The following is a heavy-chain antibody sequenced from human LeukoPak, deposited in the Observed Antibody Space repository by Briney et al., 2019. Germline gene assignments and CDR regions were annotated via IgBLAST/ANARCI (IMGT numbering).Heavy chain of an antibody. J-gene: IGHJ4*02. Sequence: PGGSLRLSCVASGFRLSGYVMKWVRQAPGKGLEWVSTISMSSSYMYYADSVRGRFTISRDNAKNSLYLQMTSLRAEDAAVYYCAREDYSSGNPTIDHWGQGTLVTVSS. CDR2: ISMSSSYM. V-gene: IGHV3-21*01. CDR3: AREDYSSGNPTIDH. CDR1: GFRLSGYV. D-gene: IGHD3-10*01.